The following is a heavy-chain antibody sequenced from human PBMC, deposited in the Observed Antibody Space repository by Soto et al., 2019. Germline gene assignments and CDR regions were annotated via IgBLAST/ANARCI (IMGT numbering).Heavy chain of an antibody. J-gene: IGHJ4*02. D-gene: IGHD3-10*01. V-gene: IGHV3-49*03. Sequence: EVALVESGGALVEPGRCLRLSCIASGFSFSVYSMAWFRQAPGKGLEWVGFIRRTTSGATTESASSVQGRFIISRDDSRNIVYLQMSSLKIEDTAVYYCARERGGITSIRGDVDYWGQGTLVTVSS. CDR3: ARERGGITSIRGDVDY. CDR2: IRRTTSGATT. CDR1: GFSFSVYS.